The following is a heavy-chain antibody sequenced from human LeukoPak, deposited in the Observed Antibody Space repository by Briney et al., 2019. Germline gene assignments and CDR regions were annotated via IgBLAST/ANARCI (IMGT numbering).Heavy chain of an antibody. CDR1: GYTFTTYS. CDR3: ARDRPGDEAFDI. D-gene: IGHD3-10*01. CDR2: LDAYSGNT. Sequence: ASVKVSCKAFGYTFTTYSVSWVRQAPGQGLEWMGWLDAYSGNTNYVQRLQGRVTMTTDRSTSTAYMELRSLRSDDTAVYYCARDRPGDEAFDIWGQGTPVTVSS. V-gene: IGHV1-18*01. J-gene: IGHJ3*02.